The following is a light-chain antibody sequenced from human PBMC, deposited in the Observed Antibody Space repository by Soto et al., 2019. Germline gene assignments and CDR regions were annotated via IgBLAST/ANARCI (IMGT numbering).Light chain of an antibody. CDR3: QQYGSSPWT. CDR1: QSVSSSY. J-gene: IGKJ1*01. V-gene: IGKV3-20*01. Sequence: EIVLTQSPGTLSLSPGERATLSCSASQSVSSSYLAWYQQKPGQAPRLLIYGASSRATGIPDRFSGSGSGTHSTLTFSRLEPEDFAVYYCQQYGSSPWTFGQGTKVEIK. CDR2: GAS.